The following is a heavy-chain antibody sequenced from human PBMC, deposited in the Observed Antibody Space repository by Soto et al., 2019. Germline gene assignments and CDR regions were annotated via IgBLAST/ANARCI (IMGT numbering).Heavy chain of an antibody. CDR1: GGTFSSYA. Sequence: ASVKVSCKASGGTFSSYAISWVRQAPGQGLEWMGGIIPIFGTANYAQKFQGRVTITADKSTSTAYMELSSLRSEDTAVYYCASQPTLWFGELLGWGQGTLVTVSS. J-gene: IGHJ4*02. CDR3: ASQPTLWFGELLG. V-gene: IGHV1-69*06. CDR2: IIPIFGTA. D-gene: IGHD3-10*01.